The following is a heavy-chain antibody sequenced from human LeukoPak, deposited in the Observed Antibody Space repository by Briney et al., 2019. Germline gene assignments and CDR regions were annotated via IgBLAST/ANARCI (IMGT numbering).Heavy chain of an antibody. CDR3: ARDPTIQLWLHHQSYYMDV. CDR1: GYTFTGYY. J-gene: IGHJ6*03. Sequence: ASVKVSCKASGYTFTGYYMHWVRQAPGQGLEWMGWINPNSGGTNYAQKFQGRVTMTRDTSISTAYMELSRLRSDDTAVYYCARDPTIQLWLHHQSYYMDVWGKGTTVTVSS. V-gene: IGHV1-2*02. CDR2: INPNSGGT. D-gene: IGHD5-18*01.